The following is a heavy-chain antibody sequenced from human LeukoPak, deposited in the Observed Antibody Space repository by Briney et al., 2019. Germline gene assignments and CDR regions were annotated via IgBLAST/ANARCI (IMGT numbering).Heavy chain of an antibody. D-gene: IGHD1-1*01. CDR3: AISPRAITTRLP. CDR2: INPNSGDT. J-gene: IGHJ5*02. CDR1: GYTFTVYY. Sequence: GASVTVSCKASGYTFTVYYMHWVRQAPGQGLEWMGWINPNSGDTNYTQKFQGRVTITRDTSISTVYIELSRLTSDDTALYYCAISPRAITTRLPWGQGTRVTVSS. V-gene: IGHV1-2*02.